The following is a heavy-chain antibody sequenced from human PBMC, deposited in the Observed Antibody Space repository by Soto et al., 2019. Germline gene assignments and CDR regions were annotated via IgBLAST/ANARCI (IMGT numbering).Heavy chain of an antibody. CDR3: AREIFGVAYCIRTSCPDMAFDP. D-gene: IGHD2-2*01. J-gene: IGHJ5*02. CDR1: GGTFSSYA. Sequence: GAPVKVSCKASGGTFSSYASSWVLQDPGQGLEWMGGIIPIFGTANYAQKFQGRVTITADESTSTAYMELSSLRSEDTAVYYCAREIFGVAYCIRTSCPDMAFDPWGKGTRVTVSS. CDR2: IIPIFGTA. V-gene: IGHV1-69*13.